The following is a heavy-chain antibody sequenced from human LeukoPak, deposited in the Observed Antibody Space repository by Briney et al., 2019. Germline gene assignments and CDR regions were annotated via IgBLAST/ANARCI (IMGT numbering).Heavy chain of an antibody. V-gene: IGHV3-33*01. D-gene: IGHD1-1*01. CDR1: GFTFSDSG. Sequence: PGRSLRLSCAASGFTFSDSGMHWVRQAPGKGLEWEAIIWYDGSDKYHADSVKGRFTISRDNSKNTVYLQMNSLTAEDTAVYYCARDRGTTGTTGWMFDHWGQGILVIVSS. CDR2: IWYDGSDK. CDR3: ARDRGTTGTTGWMFDH. J-gene: IGHJ4*02.